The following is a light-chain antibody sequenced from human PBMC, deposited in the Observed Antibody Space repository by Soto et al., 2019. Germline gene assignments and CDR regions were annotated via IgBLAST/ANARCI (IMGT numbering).Light chain of an antibody. J-gene: IGKJ5*01. CDR1: QSIDNW. CDR3: QQYSNYWT. CDR2: DAS. Sequence: DIQMTQSPSFVSASVGDRVTITCRASQSIDNWLAWYQQKPGKAPKLLIYDASTLESGVSSGFSGSGSGTQFTLTISSLQPDDFATYYCQQYSNYWTFGQGTRLEIK. V-gene: IGKV1-5*01.